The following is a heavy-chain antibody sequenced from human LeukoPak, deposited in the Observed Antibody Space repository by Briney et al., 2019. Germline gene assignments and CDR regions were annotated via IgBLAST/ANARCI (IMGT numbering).Heavy chain of an antibody. CDR1: GFTFSSYA. CDR2: ISGSGGST. J-gene: IGHJ6*03. D-gene: IGHD3-10*01. Sequence: PGGSLRLSCAASGFTFSSYAMSWVRQAPGKGLEWVSAISGSGGSTYYADSVKGRFTISRDNAKNSLYLQMNSLRAEDTAVYYCARSFLHEGQFGELYSINYYYYYMDVWGKGTTVTVSS. V-gene: IGHV3-23*01. CDR3: ARSFLHEGQFGELYSINYYYYYMDV.